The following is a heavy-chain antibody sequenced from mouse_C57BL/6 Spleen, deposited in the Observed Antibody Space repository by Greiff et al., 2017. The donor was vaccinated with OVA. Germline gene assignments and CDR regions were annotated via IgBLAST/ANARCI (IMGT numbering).Heavy chain of an antibody. V-gene: IGHV1-42*01. CDR2: IHPSTGGT. J-gene: IGHJ4*01. CDR1: GYSFTGYY. CDR3: ARNPYAMDY. Sequence: VVEPGASVKISCKASGYSFTGYYMNWVKQSPEKSLEWNGEIHPSTGGTTYNQKFKAKATLTVDKSSSTAYMQLKSLTSEDSAVYYCARNPYAMDYWGQGTSVTVSS.